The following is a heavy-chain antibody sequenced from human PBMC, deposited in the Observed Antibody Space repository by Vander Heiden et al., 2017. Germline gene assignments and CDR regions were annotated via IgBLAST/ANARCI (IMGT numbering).Heavy chain of an antibody. Sequence: QLQLQESGPGLVKPSETLSPTCEVSGDFISNNYYYWGWIRQPPGKGLEWIGNIYYSGTAFYNPSLKSRVTISVDTPTNQFSLRLRSVTAADTAVYYCARARDGYLADYFDYWGQGSLVTVSS. CDR2: IYYSGTA. V-gene: IGHV4-39*01. D-gene: IGHD5-12*01. CDR1: GDFISNNYYY. J-gene: IGHJ4*02. CDR3: ARARDGYLADYFDY.